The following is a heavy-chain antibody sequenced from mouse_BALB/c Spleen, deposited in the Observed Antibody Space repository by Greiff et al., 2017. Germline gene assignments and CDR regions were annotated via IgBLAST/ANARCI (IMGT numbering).Heavy chain of an antibody. V-gene: IGHV1-87*01. CDR2: IYPGDGDT. D-gene: IGHD1-2*01. J-gene: IGHJ2*01. CDR3: ARGRRGFDY. CDR1: GYTFTSYW. Sequence: QVQLKQSGAELARPGASVKLSCKASGYTFTSYWMQWVKQRPGQGLEWIGAIYPGDGDTRYTQKFKGKATLTADKSSSTAYMQLSSLASEDSAVYYCARGRRGFDYWGQGTTLTVSS.